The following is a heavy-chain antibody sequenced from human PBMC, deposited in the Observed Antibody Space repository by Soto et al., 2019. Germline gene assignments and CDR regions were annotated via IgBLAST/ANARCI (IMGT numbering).Heavy chain of an antibody. CDR3: ARGEPTVPFDY. CDR2: ISSSSSYI. J-gene: IGHJ4*02. V-gene: IGHV3-21*01. CDR1: GFTFSSYS. Sequence: GGSLRLSCAASGFTFSSYSMNWVRQAPGKGLEWVSSISSSSSYIYYADSVKGRFTISRDNAKNSLYLQMNSLRAEDTAVYYCARGEPTVPFDYWGQGTLVTVSS. D-gene: IGHD1-1*01.